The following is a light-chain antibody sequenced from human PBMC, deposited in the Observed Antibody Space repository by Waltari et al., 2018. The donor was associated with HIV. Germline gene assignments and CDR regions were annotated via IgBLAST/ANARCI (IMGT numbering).Light chain of an antibody. Sequence: EVVLTQSPSTLSLSQGSRATLSCRASQNIGNYLAWYQQKPGQAPRLLIYDASTRASGIPARFSGSGSGTDFTLTISSLEPEDVAVYYCQQRSNWPPVTFGQGTRLEI. V-gene: IGKV3-11*01. CDR2: DAS. J-gene: IGKJ5*01. CDR3: QQRSNWPPVT. CDR1: QNIGNY.